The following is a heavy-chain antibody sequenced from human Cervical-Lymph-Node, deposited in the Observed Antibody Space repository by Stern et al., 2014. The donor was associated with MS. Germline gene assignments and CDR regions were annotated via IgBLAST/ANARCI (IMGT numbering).Heavy chain of an antibody. V-gene: IGHV4-59*08. CDR1: GGSISDYY. J-gene: IGHJ2*01. Sequence: MQLVESGPGLVKPSETLSLTCTVSGGSISDYYWNWIRQPPGKGLEWIGHVYYSGTTNYNPSLQSRVTISVDTSKNQFSLKVPSVTAADTAIYYCARIKGEVMIRSLGYFDLWGRGTLVSVSS. CDR2: VYYSGTT. CDR3: ARIKGEVMIRSLGYFDL. D-gene: IGHD3-16*01.